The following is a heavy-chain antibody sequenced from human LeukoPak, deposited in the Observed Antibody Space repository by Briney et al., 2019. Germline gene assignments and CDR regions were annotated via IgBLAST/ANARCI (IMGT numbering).Heavy chain of an antibody. CDR1: GGTFISYA. Sequence: SVKVSCKASGGTFISYAISWVRQAPGQGLEWMGGIIPIFGTANYAQKFQGRVTITADESTSTAYMELSSLRSEDTAVYYCAGSSYCTNGVCYLDYWGQGTLVTVSS. V-gene: IGHV1-69*13. D-gene: IGHD2-8*01. J-gene: IGHJ4*02. CDR3: AGSSYCTNGVCYLDY. CDR2: IIPIFGTA.